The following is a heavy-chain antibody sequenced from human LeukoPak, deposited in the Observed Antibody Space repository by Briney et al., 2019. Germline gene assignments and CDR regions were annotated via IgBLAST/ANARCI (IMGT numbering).Heavy chain of an antibody. V-gene: IGHV3-23*01. Sequence: GGSLRLSCAASGFTFSSYAMSWVRQAPGKGLEWVSAISGSGGSTYYADSVKGRFTISRDNSKNTLYLQMNSLRAEDTAVYYCAKGDIVVVPAADDAFDIWGQGTMVAVSS. CDR2: ISGSGGST. CDR1: GFTFSSYA. CDR3: AKGDIVVVPAADDAFDI. J-gene: IGHJ3*02. D-gene: IGHD2-2*01.